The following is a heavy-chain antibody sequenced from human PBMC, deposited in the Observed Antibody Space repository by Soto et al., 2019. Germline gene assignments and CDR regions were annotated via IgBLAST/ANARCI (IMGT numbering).Heavy chain of an antibody. CDR1: GDTFTSYA. V-gene: IGHV1-3*01. CDR2: INAGNGNT. Sequence: ASVKVSCKASGDTFTSYAMHWVRQAPGQRLEWMGWINAGNGNTKYSQKFQGRVTITRDTSASTAYMELSSLRSEDTAVYYCARGAVVAAALIDYWGQGTLVTVSS. D-gene: IGHD6-13*01. J-gene: IGHJ4*02. CDR3: ARGAVVAAALIDY.